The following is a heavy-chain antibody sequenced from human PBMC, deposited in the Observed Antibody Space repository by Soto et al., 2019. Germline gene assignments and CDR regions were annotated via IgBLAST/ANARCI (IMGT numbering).Heavy chain of an antibody. V-gene: IGHV4-34*12. CDR1: GRSSSCYY. Sequence: SETRSRAWAVYGRSSSCYYWNWIRQPPGKGLEWIGEIVHSGYTNYNPSLKSRVTISVDTSKNQFSLRLTSVTAADTAVYYCARVRDWFDPWGQGTLVTVSS. J-gene: IGHJ5*02. CDR3: ARVRDWFDP. D-gene: IGHD3-3*01. CDR2: IVHSGYT.